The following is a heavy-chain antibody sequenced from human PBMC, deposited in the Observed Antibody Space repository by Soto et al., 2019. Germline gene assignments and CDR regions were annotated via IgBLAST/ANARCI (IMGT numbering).Heavy chain of an antibody. Sequence: LSLTCTVSGGSISSGDYYWSWIRQPPGKGLEWIGYIYYSGSTYYNPSLKSRVTISVDTPENQLSLRLSSVTAADTAVYYCAGTSSNYYDSSGYHLDYWGQGALVTVSS. J-gene: IGHJ4*02. CDR2: IYYSGST. CDR3: AGTSSNYYDSSGYHLDY. CDR1: GGSISSGDYY. V-gene: IGHV4-30-4*01. D-gene: IGHD3-22*01.